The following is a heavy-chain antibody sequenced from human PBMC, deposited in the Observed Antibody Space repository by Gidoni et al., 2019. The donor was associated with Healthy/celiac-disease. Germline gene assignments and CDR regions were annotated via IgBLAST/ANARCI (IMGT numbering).Heavy chain of an antibody. J-gene: IGHJ1*01. D-gene: IGHD3-10*01. V-gene: IGHV4-39*01. CDR1: GGSISSSSYY. CDR2: IYYSGST. CDR3: ARPYGSGSAGYFQH. Sequence: QLQLQESGPGLVQPSETLSLTCPVSGGSISSSSYYWGWIRQPPGKGLEWIGSIYYSGSTYYNPSLKSRVTISVDTSKNQFSLKLSSVTAADTAVYYCARPYGSGSAGYFQHWGQGTLVTVSS.